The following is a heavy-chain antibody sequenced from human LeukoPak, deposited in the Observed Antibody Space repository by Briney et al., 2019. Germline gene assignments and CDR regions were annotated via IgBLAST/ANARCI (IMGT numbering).Heavy chain of an antibody. CDR2: ICKSGGST. CDR3: ASDTREKWLQPLGGFDI. Sequence: PGGSLRLSCAASGFTFSDYYTSWVRQAPGRGLEWVSAICKSGGSTYYADSVRGRFTISRDNSKNTLFLQMNSLRAEDTAVYYCASDTREKWLQPLGGFDIWGQGTMVTVSS. V-gene: IGHV3-23*01. J-gene: IGHJ3*02. CDR1: GFTFSDYY. D-gene: IGHD5-12*01.